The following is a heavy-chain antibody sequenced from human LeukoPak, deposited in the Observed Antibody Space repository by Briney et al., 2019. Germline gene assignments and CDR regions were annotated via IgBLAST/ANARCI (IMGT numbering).Heavy chain of an antibody. V-gene: IGHV4-39*01. CDR2: IHYDGTT. CDR3: ARLLLWFGGCDY. J-gene: IGHJ4*02. D-gene: IGHD3-10*01. Sequence: PSETLSLTCTVSGASISSHNYYWGWIRQPPGKGLEWIASIHYDGTTYYSPSLKSRLTISVDTSKNQFSLKLSSVTAADTAVYYCARLLLWFGGCDYWGQGTLVTVSS. CDR1: GASISSHNYY.